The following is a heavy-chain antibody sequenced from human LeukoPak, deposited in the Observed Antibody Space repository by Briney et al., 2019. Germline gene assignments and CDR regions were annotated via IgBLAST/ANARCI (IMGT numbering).Heavy chain of an antibody. J-gene: IGHJ5*02. Sequence: SETLSLTCAVYGGSFSGYYWSWIRQPPGKGLEWIGEINHSGSTNYNPSPKSRVTISVDTSKNQFSLKLSSVTAADTAVYYCARRVTMVRGPATSRWFDPWGQGTLVTVSS. CDR3: ARRVTMVRGPATSRWFDP. V-gene: IGHV4-34*01. D-gene: IGHD3-10*01. CDR1: GGSFSGYY. CDR2: INHSGST.